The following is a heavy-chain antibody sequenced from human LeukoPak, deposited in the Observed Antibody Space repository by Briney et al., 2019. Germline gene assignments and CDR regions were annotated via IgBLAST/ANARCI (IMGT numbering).Heavy chain of an antibody. Sequence: GGSLRLSCAASGFTVSSNYMSWVRQAPGKGLEWVSIIYSGGSTYYADSVKGRFTISRDNSKNTLSLQMNSLRAEDTAVYYCARYDSNYGGFDYWGQGTLVTVSS. CDR3: ARYDSNYGGFDY. CDR1: GFTVSSNY. V-gene: IGHV3-53*01. CDR2: IYSGGST. J-gene: IGHJ4*02. D-gene: IGHD4-11*01.